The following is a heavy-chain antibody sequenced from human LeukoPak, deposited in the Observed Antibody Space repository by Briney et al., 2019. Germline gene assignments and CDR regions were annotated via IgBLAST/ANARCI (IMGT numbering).Heavy chain of an antibody. CDR1: GGSISNYY. CDR2: IYTSGST. Sequence: SETLSLTCTVSGGSISNYYWSWIRQPPGKGLEWIGYIYTSGSTNYNPSLKSRVTISVDTSKNQFSLKLNSVTAADTAVYYCARSSNSGYDLTFDYRGQGTLVTVSS. J-gene: IGHJ4*02. D-gene: IGHD5-12*01. V-gene: IGHV4-4*09. CDR3: ARSSNSGYDLTFDY.